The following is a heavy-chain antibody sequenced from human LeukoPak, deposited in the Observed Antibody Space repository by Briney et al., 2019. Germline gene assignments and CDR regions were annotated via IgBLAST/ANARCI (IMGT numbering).Heavy chain of an antibody. Sequence: GGSLRLSCSASGFTFSSYAMHWVRQAPGKGLEYVSAISSNGGSTYYADSVKGRFTISRDNSKNTLYLQMSSLRAEDTAVYYCVKASGYYDSSGYRYDAFDIWGQGTIVTVSS. V-gene: IGHV3-64D*06. CDR2: ISSNGGST. D-gene: IGHD3-22*01. J-gene: IGHJ3*02. CDR3: VKASGYYDSSGYRYDAFDI. CDR1: GFTFSSYA.